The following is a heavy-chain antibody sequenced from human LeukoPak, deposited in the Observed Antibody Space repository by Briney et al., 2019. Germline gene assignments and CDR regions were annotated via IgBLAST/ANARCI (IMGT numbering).Heavy chain of an antibody. V-gene: IGHV4-38-2*02. CDR1: GYSISSGYY. CDR2: IYHSGST. D-gene: IGHD2-2*01. Sequence: PSETLSLTCAVSGYSISSGYYWGWIRQPPGKGLEWIGSIYHSGSTYYNPSLKSRVTISVDTSKNQFSLKLSSVTAADTAVYYCARDYHVVVPAAKRGRRFDPWGQGTLVTVSS. J-gene: IGHJ5*02. CDR3: ARDYHVVVPAAKRGRRFDP.